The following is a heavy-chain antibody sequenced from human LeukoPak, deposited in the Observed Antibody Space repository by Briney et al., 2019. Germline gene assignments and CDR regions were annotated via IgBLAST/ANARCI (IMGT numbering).Heavy chain of an antibody. CDR3: AKYYIGSYDY. J-gene: IGHJ4*02. CDR2: ISGSGGST. CDR1: GFTFTTNG. Sequence: PGESLRLSCAASGFTFTTNGMSWVRQAPGKGLEWVSAISGSGGSTIYADSVKGRFTISRDNSKNTLYLQMNSLRAEDTAVYYCAKYYIGSYDYWGQGTLSPSPQ. V-gene: IGHV3-23*01. D-gene: IGHD1-26*01.